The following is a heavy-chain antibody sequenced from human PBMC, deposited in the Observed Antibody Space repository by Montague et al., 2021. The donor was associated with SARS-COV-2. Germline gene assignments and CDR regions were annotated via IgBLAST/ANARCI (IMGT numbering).Heavy chain of an antibody. Sequence: SLRLSCAASGFTFSSYDMKRVRQAPGKGLEWVSYISSSGSTIYYXDSXKGRFTISRDNAKNSLYLQMNSLRAEDTAVYYCARDLGGRGNTITIFGVVIPTFDYWGQGTLVTVSS. CDR3: ARDLGGRGNTITIFGVVIPTFDY. CDR2: ISSSGSTI. J-gene: IGHJ4*02. CDR1: GFTFSSYD. V-gene: IGHV3-48*03. D-gene: IGHD3-3*01.